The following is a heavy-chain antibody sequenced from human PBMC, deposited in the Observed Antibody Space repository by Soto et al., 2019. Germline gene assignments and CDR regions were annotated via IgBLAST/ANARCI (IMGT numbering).Heavy chain of an antibody. J-gene: IGHJ4*02. CDR3: ARVRYRNVIHA. CDR1: GYTFSDYY. Sequence: ASVKVSCKASGYTFSDYYIHWVRQAPGQGRERMGWIDPRTGGTKYPQKFQDRFSMTTDPSTSTASMELRRLRSDDTAVFFCARVRYRNVIHAWGQGTLVTVSS. D-gene: IGHD2-2*01. V-gene: IGHV1-2*02. CDR2: IDPRTGGT.